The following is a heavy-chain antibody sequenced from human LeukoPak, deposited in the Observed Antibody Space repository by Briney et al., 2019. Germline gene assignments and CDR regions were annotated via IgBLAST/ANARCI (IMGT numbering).Heavy chain of an antibody. CDR2: IYYSGST. Sequence: SETLSLTCTVSGGSISSQYWSWIRQPPGKGLEWIAGYIYYSGSTNYNPSLKSRVTISVDSSKNQFSLKLSSVTAADTAVYYCARARYVNSFYAFDIWGQGTLVTVSS. J-gene: IGHJ3*02. CDR3: ARARYVNSFYAFDI. D-gene: IGHD3-9*01. CDR1: GGSISSQY. V-gene: IGHV4-59*11.